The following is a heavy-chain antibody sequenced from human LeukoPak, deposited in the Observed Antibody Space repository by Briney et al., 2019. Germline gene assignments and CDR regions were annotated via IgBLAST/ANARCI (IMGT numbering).Heavy chain of an antibody. CDR3: AKDGGDSGSYRPRDYFDY. Sequence: PGGSLRLSCAASGFTFSSYSMNWVRQAPGKGLEWVSSISSSSSYIYYADSVKGRFTISRDNSKNTLYLQMNSLRAEDTAVYYCAKDGGDSGSYRPRDYFDYWGQGTLVTVSS. J-gene: IGHJ4*02. CDR2: ISSSSSYI. V-gene: IGHV3-21*01. CDR1: GFTFSSYS. D-gene: IGHD1-26*01.